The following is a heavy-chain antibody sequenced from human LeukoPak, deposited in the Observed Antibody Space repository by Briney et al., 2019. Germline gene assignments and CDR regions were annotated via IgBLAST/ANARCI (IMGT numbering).Heavy chain of an antibody. CDR1: GYTFTSYY. V-gene: IGHV1-46*01. CDR3: AREFRQFDWLLFDYYYMDV. J-gene: IGHJ6*03. CDR2: INPSGGST. D-gene: IGHD3-9*01. Sequence: ASVKVSCKASGYTFTSYYMHWVRQAPGQGLEWMGIINPSGGSTSYAQKFQGRVTMTRDMSTSTVYMELSSLRSEDTAVYYCAREFRQFDWLLFDYYYMDVWGKGPRSPSP.